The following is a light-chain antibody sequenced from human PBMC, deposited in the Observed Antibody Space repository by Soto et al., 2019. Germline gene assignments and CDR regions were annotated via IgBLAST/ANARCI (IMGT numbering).Light chain of an antibody. J-gene: IGKJ1*01. CDR3: QQYGSSPRT. V-gene: IGKV3-20*01. CDR2: GAS. Sequence: IVLPLSPGTLSLSPGERAPPSFRASQSVSSSYLAWYQQKPGQAPRLLIYGASSRATGIPDRFSGSGSGTDFTLTISRLEPEDFAVYYCQQYGSSPRTFGQGTKVHIK. CDR1: QSVSSSY.